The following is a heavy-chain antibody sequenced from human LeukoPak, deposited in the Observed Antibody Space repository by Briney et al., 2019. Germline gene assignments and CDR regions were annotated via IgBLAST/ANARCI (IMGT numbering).Heavy chain of an antibody. CDR2: IYYSGST. V-gene: IGHV4-31*03. CDR3: ARSPPAPYDYGDYSYYFDY. D-gene: IGHD4-17*01. Sequence: PSQTLSLTCTVSGGSIGSGGYYWSWIRQHPGKGLEWIGYIYYSGSTYYNPSLKSRVTISVGTSKNQFSLKLSSVTAADTAVYYCARSPPAPYDYGDYSYYFDYWGQGTLVTVSS. J-gene: IGHJ4*02. CDR1: GGSIGSGGYY.